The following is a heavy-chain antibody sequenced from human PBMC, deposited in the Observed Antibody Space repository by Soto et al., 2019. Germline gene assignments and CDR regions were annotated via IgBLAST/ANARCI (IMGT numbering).Heavy chain of an antibody. CDR2: IYYSGST. CDR3: ARIWFGESLIYFDY. CDR1: GGSISSGGYY. J-gene: IGHJ4*02. V-gene: IGHV4-31*03. Sequence: PSETLSLTCTVSGGSISSGGYYWSWIRQHPGKGLEWIGYIYYSGSTYYNPSLKSRVTISVDTSKNQFSLKLSSVTAADTAVYYCARIWFGESLIYFDYWGQGTLVTVSS. D-gene: IGHD3-10*01.